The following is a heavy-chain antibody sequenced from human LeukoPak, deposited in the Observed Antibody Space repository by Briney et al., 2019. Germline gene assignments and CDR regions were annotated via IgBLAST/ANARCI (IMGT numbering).Heavy chain of an antibody. V-gene: IGHV3-23*01. D-gene: IGHD3-22*01. J-gene: IGHJ5*02. CDR3: ARVLSGSWDWFDP. CDR1: GFTFCSYA. Sequence: SGGSLRISCAASGFTFCSYAMSWVRQAPGEGLEWGSAISGSGGSTYYADSVKGRFTISRDNSKNTLYLQMNSLRAEDTAVYYCARVLSGSWDWFDPWGQGTLVTVSS. CDR2: ISGSGGST.